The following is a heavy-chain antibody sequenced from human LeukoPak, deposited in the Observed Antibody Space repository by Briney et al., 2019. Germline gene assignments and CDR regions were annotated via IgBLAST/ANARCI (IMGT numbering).Heavy chain of an antibody. V-gene: IGHV4-34*01. CDR2: INHSGST. CDR3: ARLGKTGPYFDY. CDR1: GGSLSGYY. D-gene: IGHD7-27*01. J-gene: IGHJ4*02. Sequence: SETLSLTCAVYGGSLSGYYWSWIRQPPGKGLEWIGEINHSGSTNYNPSLKSRVTISVDTSKNQFSLKLSSVTAADTAVYYCARLGKTGPYFDYWGQGTLVTVSS.